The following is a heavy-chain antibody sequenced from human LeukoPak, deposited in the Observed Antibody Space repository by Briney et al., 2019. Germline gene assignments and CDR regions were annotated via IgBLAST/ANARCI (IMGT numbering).Heavy chain of an antibody. Sequence: GASVKVSCKASGYTFTSYDINWVRQATGQGLEWMGWMNPNSGKTGYAQKFQGRVTMTRNNSISTAYMELSSLRSEDTAVYYCARAASYSSSGKTRKNYYFDYWGQGTLVTVSS. J-gene: IGHJ4*02. D-gene: IGHD6-13*01. CDR2: MNPNSGKT. V-gene: IGHV1-8*01. CDR3: ARAASYSSSGKTRKNYYFDY. CDR1: GYTFTSYD.